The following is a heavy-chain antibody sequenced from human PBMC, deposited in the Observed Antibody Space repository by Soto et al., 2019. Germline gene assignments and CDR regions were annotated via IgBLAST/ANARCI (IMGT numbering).Heavy chain of an antibody. V-gene: IGHV1-8*01. J-gene: IGHJ4*02. Sequence: QVQLVQSGAELKKPGASVKVSCKASGYTFSNYDMNWVRQATGQGPEWIGWVNPNNGDTGYAQKFQGRVTLTTDISTTTAYMELTSLRSEDTALYYCAKVSRKGSAIAFDYWGQGTLITVSS. CDR3: AKVSRKGSAIAFDY. CDR1: GYTFSNYD. D-gene: IGHD3-10*01. CDR2: VNPNNGDT.